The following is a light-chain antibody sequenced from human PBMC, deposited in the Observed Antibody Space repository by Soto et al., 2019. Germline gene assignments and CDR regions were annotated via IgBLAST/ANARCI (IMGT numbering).Light chain of an antibody. CDR2: AAS. Sequence: IQLTQSPSSLSASAGDRVTITCRASQGISSLLAWYQQKPGKAPKLLIHAASTLQSGVPSRFSGSGSGTDFTLTISSLQPEDFATYYCQQSYSTLRTFGQGTKVDIK. V-gene: IGKV1-9*01. CDR1: QGISSL. J-gene: IGKJ1*01. CDR3: QQSYSTLRT.